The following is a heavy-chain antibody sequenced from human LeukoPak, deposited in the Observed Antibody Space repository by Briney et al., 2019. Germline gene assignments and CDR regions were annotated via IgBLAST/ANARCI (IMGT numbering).Heavy chain of an antibody. CDR1: GITFGNHW. CDR3: ARDVPHNCFDT. J-gene: IGHJ5*02. CDR2: INSDGGGA. Sequence: PGGSLRLSCAAPGITFGNHWMHWVRQGPGKGLVWISRINSDGGGAIYADSVKGRFTVSRDNAKNTLYLQMNSLRAEDTAVYYCARDVPHNCFDTWGQRTLVTVSS. V-gene: IGHV3-74*01.